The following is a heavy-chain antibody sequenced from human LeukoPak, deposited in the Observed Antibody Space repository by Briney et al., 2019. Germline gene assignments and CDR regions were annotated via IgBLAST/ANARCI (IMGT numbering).Heavy chain of an antibody. D-gene: IGHD3-22*01. J-gene: IGHJ3*01. CDR3: AEYYYDSSGRGNDAFDV. CDR1: GFSFGSYA. V-gene: IGHV3-23*01. Sequence: GGSLRLSCATSGFSFGSYAMSWVRQAPGKGLEWVSSISGSGMFTYYADSVKGRFTISRDNSKNTLYLQMSSLRAEDTATFYCAEYYYDSSGRGNDAFDVWGQGTMVTVSS. CDR2: ISGSGMFT.